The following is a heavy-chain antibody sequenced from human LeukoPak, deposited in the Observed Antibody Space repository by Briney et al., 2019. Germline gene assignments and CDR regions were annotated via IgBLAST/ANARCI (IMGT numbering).Heavy chain of an antibody. Sequence: SETLSLTFAVYGGSFSDYYWSWIRQPPGKGLEWIGEINHSGSTNYNPSLKSRVTISVDTSKNQFSLKLSSVTAADTAVYYCARVSYNTYERYCSGGSCYSGPRLYYFDYWGQGTLVTVSS. D-gene: IGHD2-15*01. J-gene: IGHJ4*02. CDR1: GGSFSDYY. CDR2: INHSGST. CDR3: ARVSYNTYERYCSGGSCYSGPRLYYFDY. V-gene: IGHV4-34*01.